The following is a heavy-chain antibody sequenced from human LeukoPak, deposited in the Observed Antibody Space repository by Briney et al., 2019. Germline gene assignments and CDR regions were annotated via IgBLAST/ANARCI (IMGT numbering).Heavy chain of an antibody. CDR3: ARDFTIFRLTYYFGY. CDR1: GYTFTSYA. Sequence: ASVKVSCKASGYTFTSYALHWVRQAPGQRLEWMGWINPGNGNTKYSQKFQDRVTITRDTSASTTYMELSSLRSEDTAVYYCARDFTIFRLTYYFGYWGQGTLVTVSA. V-gene: IGHV1-3*01. D-gene: IGHD3-9*01. J-gene: IGHJ4*02. CDR2: INPGNGNT.